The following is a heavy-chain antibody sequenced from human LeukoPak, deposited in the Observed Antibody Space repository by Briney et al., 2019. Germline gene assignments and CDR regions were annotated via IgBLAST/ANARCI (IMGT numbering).Heavy chain of an antibody. CDR3: ARSTDNWNDGKWFDP. J-gene: IGHJ5*02. Sequence: GGSLRLSCAASGFTFSDYYMSWIRQAPGKGLEWVSYISSSGSTIYYADSVKGRFTISRDNSKNTLYLQMNSLRAEDTAVYYCARSTDNWNDGKWFDPWGQGTLVTVSS. D-gene: IGHD1-20*01. CDR1: GFTFSDYY. V-gene: IGHV3-11*04. CDR2: ISSSGSTI.